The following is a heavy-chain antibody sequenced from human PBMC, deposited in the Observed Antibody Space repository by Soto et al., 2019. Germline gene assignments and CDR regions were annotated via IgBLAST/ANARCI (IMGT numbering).Heavy chain of an antibody. Sequence: QVQLVQSGPEVKKPGASVKVSCKASGYTFTTYDFNWVRQAPGQGLEWMGWLNPKSGMTGSAQKFQGRVTITRDSSIGTVYMELSSLRSEDTAVYYCARVAGSPDYWGQGTLVTVSS. D-gene: IGHD1-26*01. CDR3: ARVAGSPDY. V-gene: IGHV1-8*01. CDR1: GYTFTTYD. J-gene: IGHJ4*02. CDR2: LNPKSGMT.